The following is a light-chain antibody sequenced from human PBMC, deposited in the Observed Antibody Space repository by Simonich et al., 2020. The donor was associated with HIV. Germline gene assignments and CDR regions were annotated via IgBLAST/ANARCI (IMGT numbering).Light chain of an antibody. CDR2: SAS. Sequence: EIVMTQSPATLSVSPGERATLSCRARQSVSSNLAWYQQKPGQAPRLLIYSASTRATAIPAKFSGSWSGTEFTLTISSMQSEDIAVYYCQQYNNRPLTFGGGTKVEIK. CDR3: QQYNNRPLT. J-gene: IGKJ4*01. V-gene: IGKV3-15*01. CDR1: QSVSSN.